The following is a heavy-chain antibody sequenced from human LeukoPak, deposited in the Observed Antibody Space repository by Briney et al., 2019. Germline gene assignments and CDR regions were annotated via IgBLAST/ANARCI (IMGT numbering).Heavy chain of an antibody. CDR3: ARGAMVRGVITDPPYYFDY. Sequence: PGGSLRLSCAASGFTFGTSAMSWIRQAPGKGLEWVSYISSSSSYTNYADSVKGRFTISRDNAKNSLYLQMNSLRAEDTAVYYCARGAMVRGVITDPPYYFDYWGQGTLVTVSS. CDR1: GFTFGTSA. V-gene: IGHV3-11*05. CDR2: ISSSSSYT. D-gene: IGHD3-10*01. J-gene: IGHJ4*02.